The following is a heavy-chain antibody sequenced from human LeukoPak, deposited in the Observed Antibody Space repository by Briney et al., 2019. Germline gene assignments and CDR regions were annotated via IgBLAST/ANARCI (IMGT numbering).Heavy chain of an antibody. CDR1: GGSISSSNW. CDR2: IYHSGST. D-gene: IGHD1-26*01. J-gene: IGHJ4*02. Sequence: PSETLSLTCAVSGGSISSSNWWSWVRQPPGKGLEWIGEIYHSGSTNYNPSLKSRVTISVDKSKNQFSLKLSSVTAADTAVYYCARWPKWELKGSFDYWGQGTLVTVSS. CDR3: ARWPKWELKGSFDY. V-gene: IGHV4-4*02.